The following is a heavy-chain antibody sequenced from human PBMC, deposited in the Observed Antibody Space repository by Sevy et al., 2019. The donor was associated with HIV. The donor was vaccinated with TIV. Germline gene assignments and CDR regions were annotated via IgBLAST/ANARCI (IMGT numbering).Heavy chain of an antibody. CDR1: GGSISSHY. V-gene: IGHV4-59*11. J-gene: IGHJ3*02. D-gene: IGHD3-9*01. CDR2: IHYRGRA. Sequence: SETLSLTCTGSGGSISSHYWSWVRQPPGKRLEWIGHIHYRGRANYNPSLKNRVTISVDTSKNQYSLRLGSVTAADTAVYYCARYDILAGHSDVFAIWGPGTMVTVSS. CDR3: ARYDILAGHSDVFAI.